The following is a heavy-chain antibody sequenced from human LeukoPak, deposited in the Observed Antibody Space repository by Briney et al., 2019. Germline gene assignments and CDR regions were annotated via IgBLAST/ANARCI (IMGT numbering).Heavy chain of an antibody. J-gene: IGHJ4*01. V-gene: IGHV4-38-2*01. D-gene: IGHD6-19*01. CDR3: GLSKLGIAVAGPIDY. CDR2: IHHRGST. CDR1: GYSISSGYC. Sequence: SETLSLTCAVSGYSISSGYCWGWIRQPPGKGLEWIGSIHHRGSTYYNPSLKSRLTVSVDTSKNQFSLKLSSVTAADTAIYYCGLSKLGIAVAGPIDYWGQGTLVTVSS.